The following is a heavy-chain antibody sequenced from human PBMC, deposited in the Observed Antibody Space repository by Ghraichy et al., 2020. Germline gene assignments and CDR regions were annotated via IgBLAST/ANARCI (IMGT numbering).Heavy chain of an antibody. D-gene: IGHD2-8*02. V-gene: IGHV3-74*01. Sequence: GETLNISCAASGFTFSSYWMHWVRQAPGKGLVWVSRINSDGSSTSYADSVKGRFTISRDNAKNTLYLQMNSRRAEDTAVYYCARGGIYAFDIWGQGTMVTVSX. CDR3: ARGGIYAFDI. CDR1: GFTFSSYW. J-gene: IGHJ3*02. CDR2: INSDGSST.